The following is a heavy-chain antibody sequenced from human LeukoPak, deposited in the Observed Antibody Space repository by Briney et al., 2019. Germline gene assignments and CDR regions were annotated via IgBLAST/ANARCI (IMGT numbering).Heavy chain of an antibody. CDR3: ARGIIVVVPAAISWFDP. CDR2: IFYSGST. J-gene: IGHJ5*02. V-gene: IGHV4-39*07. D-gene: IGHD2-2*01. Sequence: SETLSLTCTVSGDSITTTNYYWGWIRQPPGKGLEWIGNIFYSGSTYYSPSLKSRVTISLDTSRNQFSLKLSSVTAADTAVYYCARGIIVVVPAAISWFDPWGQGTLVTVSS. CDR1: GDSITTTNYY.